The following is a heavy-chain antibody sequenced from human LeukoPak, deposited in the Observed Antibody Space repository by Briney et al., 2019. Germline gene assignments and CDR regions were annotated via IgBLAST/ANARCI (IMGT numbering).Heavy chain of an antibody. D-gene: IGHD3-3*01. Sequence: GGSLRLSCAASGFTFSSYWRHWVRQAPGKGLVWVSRINSDGNSTNYADSVKGRFTISRDNAKHTLSLQMNRLRDEDTAVYYCASAFWSGYYTPMGVNYWGQGPLVPVSS. CDR3: ASAFWSGYYTPMGVNY. J-gene: IGHJ4*02. CDR2: INSDGNST. V-gene: IGHV3-74*01. CDR1: GFTFSSYW.